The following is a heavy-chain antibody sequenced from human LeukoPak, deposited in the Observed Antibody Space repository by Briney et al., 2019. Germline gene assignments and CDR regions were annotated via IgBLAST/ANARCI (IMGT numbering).Heavy chain of an antibody. CDR1: GFTFGDYA. CDR2: ISRNSGSI. V-gene: IGHV3-9*03. CDR3: AKLRSGSFDI. J-gene: IGHJ3*02. Sequence: GGSLRLSCAASGFTFGDYAMHWVRQAPGKGLEWVSGISRNSGSIVYADSVKGRFTISRDNAKNSLYLQMNSLRAEDMALYYCAKLRSGSFDIWGQGTMVTVSS.